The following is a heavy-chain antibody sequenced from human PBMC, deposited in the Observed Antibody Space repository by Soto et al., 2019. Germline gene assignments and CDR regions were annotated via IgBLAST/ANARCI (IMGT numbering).Heavy chain of an antibody. Sequence: PVGSLRLSCAASGFTFSSYAMSWVRQAPGKGLEWVSAISGSGGSTYYADSVKGRFAISRDNSKNTLYLQMNSLRAEDTAVYYCAKGVRTSHYYYYGMDVWGQGTTVTVSS. J-gene: IGHJ6*02. CDR2: ISGSGGST. D-gene: IGHD1-1*01. V-gene: IGHV3-23*01. CDR3: AKGVRTSHYYYYGMDV. CDR1: GFTFSSYA.